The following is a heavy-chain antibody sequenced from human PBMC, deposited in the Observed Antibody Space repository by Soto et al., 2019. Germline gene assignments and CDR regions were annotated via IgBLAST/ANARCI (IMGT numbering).Heavy chain of an antibody. CDR3: ARRVSGYSYYYYYMDV. Sequence: PSETLSLTCAVYGGSFSGYYWSWIRQPPGKGLEWIGEINHSGSTYYNPSLKSRVTISVDTSKNQFSLKLSSVTAADTAVYYCARRVSGYSYYYYYMDVWGKGTTVTVSS. D-gene: IGHD5-12*01. V-gene: IGHV4-34*01. CDR1: GGSFSGYY. J-gene: IGHJ6*03. CDR2: INHSGST.